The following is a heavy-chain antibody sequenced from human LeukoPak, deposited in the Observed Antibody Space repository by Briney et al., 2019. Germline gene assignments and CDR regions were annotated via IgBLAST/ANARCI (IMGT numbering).Heavy chain of an antibody. V-gene: IGHV1-3*01. J-gene: IGHJ4*02. CDR1: GYTFTSYA. CDR2: INAGNGNT. D-gene: IGHD5-24*01. Sequence: ASVNVSCKASGYTFTSYAMHWVRRAPGQRLEWMGWINAGNGNTKYSQKFQGRVTITRDTSASTAYMELSSLRSEDTAVYYCARGNGYNYPFDYWGQGTLVTVSS. CDR3: ARGNGYNYPFDY.